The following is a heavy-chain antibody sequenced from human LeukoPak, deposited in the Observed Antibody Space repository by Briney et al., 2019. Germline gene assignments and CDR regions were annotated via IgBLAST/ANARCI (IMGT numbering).Heavy chain of an antibody. CDR3: ARGGGLDV. CDR1: GFTFSSYS. J-gene: IGHJ6*02. Sequence: GRSLRLSCVASGFTFSSYSMDWARQAPGKGLEWVASINHNGNVNYYVDSVKGRFTISRDNAKISLYLQMSNLRAEDTAVYFCARGGGLDVWGQGATVTVSS. D-gene: IGHD3-16*01. V-gene: IGHV3-7*03. CDR2: INHNGNVN.